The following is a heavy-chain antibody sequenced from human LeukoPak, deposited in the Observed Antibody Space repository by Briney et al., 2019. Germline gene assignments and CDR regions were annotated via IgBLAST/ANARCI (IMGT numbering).Heavy chain of an antibody. CDR2: IYHSGST. CDR1: GGSISSSNW. D-gene: IGHD6-19*01. CDR3: ARVEPVGSGDY. J-gene: IGHJ4*02. Sequence: SETLSLTCAVSGGSISSSNWYSWVRQPPGKGLEWIGEIYHSGSTNYNPSLKSRVTISVDTSKNQFSLKLSSVTAADTAVYYCARVEPVGSGDYWGRGTLVTVSS. V-gene: IGHV4-4*02.